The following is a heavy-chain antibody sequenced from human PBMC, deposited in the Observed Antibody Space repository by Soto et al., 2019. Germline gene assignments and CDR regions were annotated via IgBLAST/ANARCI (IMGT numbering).Heavy chain of an antibody. J-gene: IGHJ6*02. D-gene: IGHD1-1*01. CDR3: ARLSTTGTTSYYYGMDV. Sequence: PGESLKISCKGSGYSFTSYWIGWVRQMPGKGLEWMGIIYPGDSDTRYSPSFQGQVTISADKSISTAYLQWSSLKASDTAMYYCARLSTTGTTSYYYGMDVWGQGTTVTVSS. CDR2: IYPGDSDT. V-gene: IGHV5-51*01. CDR1: GYSFTSYW.